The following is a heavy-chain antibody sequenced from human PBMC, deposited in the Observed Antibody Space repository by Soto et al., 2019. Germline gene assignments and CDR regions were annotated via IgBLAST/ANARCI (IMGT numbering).Heavy chain of an antibody. CDR1: GFTFSSYW. Sequence: GSLRLSCAASGFTFSSYWMHWVRQAPGKGLVWVSRINSDGSSTSYADSVKGRFTISRDNAKNTLYLQMNSLRAEDTAVYYCARDGFLTTVSNYFDYWGQGTLVTVSS. D-gene: IGHD4-17*01. J-gene: IGHJ4*02. CDR2: INSDGSST. CDR3: ARDGFLTTVSNYFDY. V-gene: IGHV3-74*01.